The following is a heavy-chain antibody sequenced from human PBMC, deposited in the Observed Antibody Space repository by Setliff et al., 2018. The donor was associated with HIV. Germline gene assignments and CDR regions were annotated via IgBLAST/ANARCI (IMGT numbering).Heavy chain of an antibody. CDR3: TRTYCSSTSCYDDC. Sequence: PGGSLRLSCETSGFIFVNAWMSWVRQGPGKGLEWVANIKKDGSEERYVDSVRGRFTVSRDNAKMSLYLQMNSLRAEDTAVYYCTRTYCSSTSCYDDCWGQGTLVTVSS. J-gene: IGHJ4*02. CDR2: IKKDGSEE. V-gene: IGHV3-7*01. CDR1: GFIFVNAW. D-gene: IGHD2-2*01.